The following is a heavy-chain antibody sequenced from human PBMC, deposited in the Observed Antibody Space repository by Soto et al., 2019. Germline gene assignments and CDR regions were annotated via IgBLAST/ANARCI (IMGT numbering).Heavy chain of an antibody. CDR1: GGTFSSYT. D-gene: IGHD2-15*01. V-gene: IGHV1-69*08. CDR2: IIPILGIT. CDR3: ARDSSLLMAVVVAPHFDI. Sequence: QVQLVQSGAEVKKPGSSVKVSCKASGGTFSSYTISWVRQAPGQGLEWMGRIIPILGITNYAQKFQGRVTITADKSTSTAYMELSSLRSEDTAVYYCARDSSLLMAVVVAPHFDIWGQGTMVTVSS. J-gene: IGHJ3*02.